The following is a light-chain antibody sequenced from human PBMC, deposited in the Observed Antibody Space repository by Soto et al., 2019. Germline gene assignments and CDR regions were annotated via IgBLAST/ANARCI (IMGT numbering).Light chain of an antibody. CDR1: QTVNNNY. J-gene: IGKJ1*01. CDR2: SAS. Sequence: IVLTHSPGTLSFSPWERAILSCRASQTVNNNYFAWCKQTPGQAPRLLIYSASSRATGIPDRFSGSGSGTAFTLPLSRLEPEDFAVHYCQRSGGFGQGTKVDIK. V-gene: IGKV3-20*01. CDR3: QRSGG.